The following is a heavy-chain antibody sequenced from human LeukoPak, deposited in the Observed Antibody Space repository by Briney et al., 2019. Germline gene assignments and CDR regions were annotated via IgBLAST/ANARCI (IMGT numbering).Heavy chain of an antibody. CDR3: ARASSWYGGGFQH. CDR1: GFTFSSYS. CDR2: ISSSSSYI. J-gene: IGHJ1*01. Sequence: PGGSVRLSYPASGFTFSSYSMNWVSHAPREWLGSVSSISSSSSYIYYADSVKGRFTISRDNAKNSLYLQMNSLRAEDTAVYYCARASSWYGGGFQHWGQGTLVTVSS. D-gene: IGHD6-13*01. V-gene: IGHV3-21*01.